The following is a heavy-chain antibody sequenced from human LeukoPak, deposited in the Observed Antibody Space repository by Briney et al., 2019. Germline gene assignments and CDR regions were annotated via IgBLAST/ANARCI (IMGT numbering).Heavy chain of an antibody. V-gene: IGHV4-59*01. CDR3: ARDTKDDILTGYYAFDI. CDR2: LYYSGST. D-gene: IGHD3-9*01. CDR1: GGSISSYY. J-gene: IGHJ3*02. Sequence: SETLSLTCTVSGGSISSYYWSWIRQPPGKGLDWIGYLYYSGSTNYNPSLKSRVTISVDTSKNQFSLKLSSVTAADTALYYCARDTKDDILTGYYAFDIWGQGTMVTVSS.